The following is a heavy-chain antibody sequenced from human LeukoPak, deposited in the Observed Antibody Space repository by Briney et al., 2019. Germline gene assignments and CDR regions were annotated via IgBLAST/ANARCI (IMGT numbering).Heavy chain of an antibody. CDR2: ISAYNGNT. V-gene: IGHV1-18*04. CDR1: GYTFTGYY. CDR3: ARDRSIVGSNMGLDY. D-gene: IGHD1-26*01. J-gene: IGHJ4*02. Sequence: ASVKVSCKASGYTFTGYYMHWVRQAPGQGLEWMGWISAYNGNTNYAQKFQGRVTITADKSTSTAYMELSRLRFEDTAFYYCARDRSIVGSNMGLDYWGQGTQVTVSS.